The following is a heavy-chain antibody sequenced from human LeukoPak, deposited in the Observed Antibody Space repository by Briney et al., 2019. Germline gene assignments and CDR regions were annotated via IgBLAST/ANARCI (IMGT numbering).Heavy chain of an antibody. D-gene: IGHD2-2*01. CDR2: ISAYNGNT. Sequence: ASVKVSCKASGYTFTSYGISWVRQAPGQGLEWMGWISAYNGNTNYAQKLQGRVTMTTDTSTSTAYMELRSLRSDDTAVYYCARDPGVVPAAIAREFDPWGQGTLVTVSS. J-gene: IGHJ5*02. CDR1: GYTFTSYG. CDR3: ARDPGVVPAAIAREFDP. V-gene: IGHV1-18*01.